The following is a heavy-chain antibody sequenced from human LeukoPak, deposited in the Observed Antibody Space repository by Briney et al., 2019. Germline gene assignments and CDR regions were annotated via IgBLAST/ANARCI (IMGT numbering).Heavy chain of an antibody. CDR1: GGSISSYY. CDR2: IYYSGST. CDR3: ARDSSGWYGGLDY. Sequence: SETLSLTCTVSGGSISSYYWGWIRQPPGKGLEWIGYIYYSGSTNYNPSLKSRATISVDTSKNQFSLKLSSVTAADTAVYYCARDSSGWYGGLDYWGQGTLVTVSS. J-gene: IGHJ4*02. D-gene: IGHD6-19*01. V-gene: IGHV4-59*01.